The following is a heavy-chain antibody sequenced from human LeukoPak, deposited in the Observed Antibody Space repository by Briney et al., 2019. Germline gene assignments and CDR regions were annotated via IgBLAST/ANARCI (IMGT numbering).Heavy chain of an antibody. CDR2: MNPNSGNT. J-gene: IGHJ6*03. D-gene: IGHD1-26*01. V-gene: IGHV1-8*03. CDR3: ARGLEWELDYYYYYMDV. CDR1: GYTFTSYD. Sequence: ASVTVSCTASGYTFTSYDINWVRQATGQGLEWMGWMNPNSGNTGYAQKFQGRVTITRNTSISTAYMELSSLRSEDTAVYYCARGLEWELDYYYYYMDVWGKGTTVTVSS.